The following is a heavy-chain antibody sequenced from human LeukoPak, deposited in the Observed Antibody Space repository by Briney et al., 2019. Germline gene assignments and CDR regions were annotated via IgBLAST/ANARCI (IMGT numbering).Heavy chain of an antibody. V-gene: IGHV4-39*01. CDR3: ARHIEYYYGSGKRGAFDI. J-gene: IGHJ3*02. CDR2: GYYSGST. CDR1: GDSISSSSYY. D-gene: IGHD3-10*01. Sequence: SETLSLTCTVSGDSISSSSYYWGWIRQPPGKGLEWIGSGYYSGSTYYNPSLKSRVTISVDTSKNQFSLNLSSVTAADTAVYYCARHIEYYYGSGKRGAFDIWGQGTMVTVSS.